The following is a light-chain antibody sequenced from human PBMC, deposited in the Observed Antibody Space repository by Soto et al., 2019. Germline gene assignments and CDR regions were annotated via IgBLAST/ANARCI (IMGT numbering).Light chain of an antibody. CDR2: DVT. Sequence: QSALTQPASVSGSPGQSITISCSGTSSDVGRYNYVSWYQQHPDKAPKLMIFDVTNRPSGVSNRFSGSRSGNTASLTISGLPAEDEADYYCSSYASSSPVVFGGGTKLTVL. J-gene: IGLJ3*02. CDR3: SSYASSSPVV. CDR1: SSDVGRYNY. V-gene: IGLV2-14*01.